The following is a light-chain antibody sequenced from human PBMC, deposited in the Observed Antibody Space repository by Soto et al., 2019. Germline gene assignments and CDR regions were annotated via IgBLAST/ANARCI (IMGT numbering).Light chain of an antibody. Sequence: EIVMTQSPATLSVSPGERATLSCRASQSVSSLAWYQQKPGQAPRLLIYGAATRATGIPARFSGSGSGTEFTLTISSLQSEDFAVYYCQQYHNWPAFGQGTKV. CDR1: QSVSS. CDR2: GAA. J-gene: IGKJ1*01. V-gene: IGKV3-15*01. CDR3: QQYHNWPA.